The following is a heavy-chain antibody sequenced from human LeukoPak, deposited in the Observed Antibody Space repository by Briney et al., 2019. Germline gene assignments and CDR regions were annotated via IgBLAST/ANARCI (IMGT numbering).Heavy chain of an antibody. Sequence: SETLSFTCAVSGYSISSSYWWGWIRQPPGKGLEWIGYICNSGSTNYNPSLKSRVTISVDTSKNQFSLKLSSVTALDTAVYYCAKNKDFDHWGQGAPVTVSS. D-gene: IGHD2/OR15-2a*01. CDR3: AKNKDFDH. V-gene: IGHV4-28*06. CDR2: ICNSGST. CDR1: GYSISSSYW. J-gene: IGHJ4*02.